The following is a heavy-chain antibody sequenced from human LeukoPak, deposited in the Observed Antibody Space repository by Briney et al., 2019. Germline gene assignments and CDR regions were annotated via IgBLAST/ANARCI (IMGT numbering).Heavy chain of an antibody. Sequence: ASVKVSCKASGYTFTSYGISWVRQAPGQGLEWMGWISAYNGNTNYAQKPQGRVTMTTDTSTSTAYMELRSLRSDDTAVYYCARDRAGYSSGPTDYWGQGTLVTVSS. J-gene: IGHJ4*02. CDR3: ARDRAGYSSGPTDY. CDR2: ISAYNGNT. D-gene: IGHD6-19*01. CDR1: GYTFTSYG. V-gene: IGHV1-18*01.